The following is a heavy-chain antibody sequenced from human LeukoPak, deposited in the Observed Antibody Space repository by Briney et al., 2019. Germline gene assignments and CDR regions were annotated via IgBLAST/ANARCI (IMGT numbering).Heavy chain of an antibody. Sequence: GASVKVSCKASGYTFTGFGISWVRQAPGQGLEWMGWISAYNGNTNYAQNLQGRLTMTTDTSTSTAYMELRSLRSDDTAVYYCARDLGIAVAGTGSLVTDHWGQGTLVTVSS. D-gene: IGHD6-19*01. V-gene: IGHV1-18*01. CDR3: ARDLGIAVAGTGSLVTDH. CDR1: GYTFTGFG. J-gene: IGHJ5*02. CDR2: ISAYNGNT.